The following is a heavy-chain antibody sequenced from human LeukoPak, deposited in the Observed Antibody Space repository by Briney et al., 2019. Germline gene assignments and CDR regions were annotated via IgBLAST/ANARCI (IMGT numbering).Heavy chain of an antibody. J-gene: IGHJ5*02. D-gene: IGHD6-19*01. CDR1: GGSVSSYY. Sequence: PSETLSLTCTVSGGSVSSYYWSWIRQPPGKGLEWIGNIYHSENTNYNPSLKSRVTISIDTSKNQFSLKLSSVTAADTAVYYCAKVLIAVAAGWFDPWGQGTLVTVSS. CDR3: AKVLIAVAAGWFDP. CDR2: IYHSENT. V-gene: IGHV4-59*02.